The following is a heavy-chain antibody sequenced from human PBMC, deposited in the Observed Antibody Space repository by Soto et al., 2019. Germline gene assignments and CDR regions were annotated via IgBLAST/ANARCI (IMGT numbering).Heavy chain of an antibody. V-gene: IGHV1-18*01. CDR3: ARAKYAGSSDY. J-gene: IGHJ4*02. Sequence: QVQLVQSGAEVKKPGASVKVSCKTSGYTFTSFGITWVRQAPGQGLEWMGWVSGYNGKTYFAQKFHDRVIMTKDSSTTTAYLEMRSLRSDDTAIFFCARAKYAGSSDYWGQGTLVTVSS. CDR2: VSGYNGKT. CDR1: GYTFTSFG. D-gene: IGHD6-6*01.